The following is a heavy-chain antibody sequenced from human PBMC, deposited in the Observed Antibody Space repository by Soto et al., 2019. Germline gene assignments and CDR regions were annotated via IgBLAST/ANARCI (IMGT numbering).Heavy chain of an antibody. CDR2: IYPGDSDT. CDR3: ARGPSTSYCSGGSCSSVFMDY. Sequence: PGESLKISCKGSGYSFTSYWIGWVRQMPGKGLEWMGIIYPGDSDTRYSPSFQGQVTISADKSISTAYLQWSSLKASDTAMYYCARGPSTSYCSGGSCSSVFMDYWGQGTLVTVSS. J-gene: IGHJ4*02. D-gene: IGHD2-15*01. V-gene: IGHV5-51*01. CDR1: GYSFTSYW.